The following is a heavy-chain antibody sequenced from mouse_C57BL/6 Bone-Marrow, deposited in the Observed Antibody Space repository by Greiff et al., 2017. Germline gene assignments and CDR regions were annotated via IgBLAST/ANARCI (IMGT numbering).Heavy chain of an antibody. J-gene: IGHJ3*01. Sequence: VQLQQSGPGLVQPSQSLSITCTVSGFSLTSYGVHWVRQSPGKGLEWLGVIWRGGSTDYNAAFISRLSISKDNSKSQVFFKMNSLQADDTAIYYCARNGGYYVPFAYWGQGTLVTVSA. V-gene: IGHV2-2*01. CDR1: GFSLTSYG. CDR2: IWRGGST. CDR3: ARNGGYYVPFAY. D-gene: IGHD2-3*01.